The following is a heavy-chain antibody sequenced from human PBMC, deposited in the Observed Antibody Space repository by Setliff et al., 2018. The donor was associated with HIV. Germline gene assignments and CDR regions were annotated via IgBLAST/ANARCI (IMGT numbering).Heavy chain of an antibody. D-gene: IGHD2-21*02. Sequence: GGSLRLSCAASGFPFSNYWMHWARQAQGKGLVWVSRINSDGSGKSYADSVKGRFTISRDNAKNTLYLQMNSLRAEDTAVYYCAKDVVVTAYYYHYGMDVWGQGTTVTVSS. V-gene: IGHV3-74*01. CDR1: GFPFSNYW. J-gene: IGHJ6*02. CDR2: INSDGSGK. CDR3: AKDVVVTAYYYHYGMDV.